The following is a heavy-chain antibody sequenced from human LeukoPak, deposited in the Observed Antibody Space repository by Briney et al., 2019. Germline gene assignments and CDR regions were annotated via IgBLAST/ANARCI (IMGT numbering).Heavy chain of an antibody. CDR3: AKDGFESLEWSPPLNS. CDR2: ISGSGGST. CDR1: GFTFTRYA. V-gene: IGHV3-23*01. D-gene: IGHD3-3*01. Sequence: PGGSLRLSCAASGFTFTRYAMTWVRQAPGKGLEWVSAISGSGGSTYYADSVKGRFTISRDMTKNTFYLQMNSLRAEDTATYHCAKDGFESLEWSPPLNSWGRGILVTVSS. J-gene: IGHJ4*02.